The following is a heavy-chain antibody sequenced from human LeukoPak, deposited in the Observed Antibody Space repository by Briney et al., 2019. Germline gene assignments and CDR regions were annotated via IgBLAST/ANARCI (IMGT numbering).Heavy chain of an antibody. CDR1: QFTFKNYW. V-gene: IGHV3-74*03. CDR2: ISPDGSST. J-gene: IGHJ5*02. D-gene: IGHD6-13*01. Sequence: GGSLRLSCVASQFTFKNYWMHWVRHVPGRGLEWLSYISPDGSSTTYADSVRGRFTISRDNAKNSLYLQMNSLRAEDTAVYYCARDATPGSSWYPNWFDPWGQGTLVTVSS. CDR3: ARDATPGSSWYPNWFDP.